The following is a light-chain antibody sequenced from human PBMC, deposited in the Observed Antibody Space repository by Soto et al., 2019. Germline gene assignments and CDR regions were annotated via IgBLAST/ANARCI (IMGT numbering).Light chain of an antibody. V-gene: IGKV3-15*01. J-gene: IGKJ1*01. CDR2: DAS. CDR3: QQYNSYPWT. Sequence: EIVMTQSPATLSVSSGERATLSCRASHSVSNRLAWYQRKPGQAPRLLIYDASSLESGVPSRFSGSGSGTEFTLTISSLQPDDFATYYCQQYNSYPWTFGQGTKVEIK. CDR1: HSVSNR.